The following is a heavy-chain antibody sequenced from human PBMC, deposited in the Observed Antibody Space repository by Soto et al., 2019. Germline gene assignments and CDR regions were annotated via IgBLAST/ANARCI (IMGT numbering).Heavy chain of an antibody. Sequence: QVQLQESGPGLVKPSQTLSLTCTVSGGSISSGGYYWSWIRQHPGKGLEWIGYIYYSGSTYYNPSLKGRVTISVDTSKNHFSLKLSAVTAEDTAVYYCARDWGLLGLQYFDPLGQGTLVTVSS. J-gene: IGHJ5*02. CDR1: GGSISSGGYY. D-gene: IGHD4-4*01. CDR3: ARDWGLLGLQYFDP. V-gene: IGHV4-31*03. CDR2: IYYSGST.